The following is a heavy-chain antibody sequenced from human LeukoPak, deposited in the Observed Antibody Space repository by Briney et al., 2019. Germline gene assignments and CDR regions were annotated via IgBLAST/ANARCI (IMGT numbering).Heavy chain of an antibody. CDR1: GFTFSSYW. D-gene: IGHD4-17*01. J-gene: IGHJ6*02. V-gene: IGHV3-74*01. Sequence: GGSLILSCAASGFTFSSYWMHWVRQAPGKGLVWVSRINSDGSSTSYADSVKGRFTISRDNAKNTLYLQMNSLRAEDTAVYYCARLPSMTTVTYYYYYGMDVWGQGTTVTVSS. CDR2: INSDGSST. CDR3: ARLPSMTTVTYYYYYGMDV.